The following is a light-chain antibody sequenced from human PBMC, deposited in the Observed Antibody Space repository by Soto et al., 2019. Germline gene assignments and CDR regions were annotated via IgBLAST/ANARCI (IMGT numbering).Light chain of an antibody. J-gene: IGLJ2*01. CDR3: CSYAGSSMLV. CDR1: SSDVGPYNL. CDR2: EVV. Sequence: QSVLTQPASVSGSPGQSITISCTGSSSDVGPYNLVSWYQHHPGKAPKLMISEVVKRPSGVSNRFSGSKSGNTASLTISGLQAEDEADYYCCSYAGSSMLVFGGGTKLTVL. V-gene: IGLV2-23*02.